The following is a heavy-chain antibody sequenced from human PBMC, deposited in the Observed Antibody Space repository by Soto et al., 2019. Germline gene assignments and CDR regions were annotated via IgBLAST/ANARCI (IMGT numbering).Heavy chain of an antibody. V-gene: IGHV3-33*08. CDR2: IWYDGSNK. Sequence: GGSLRLSRSASGFPFSSYCMHWVRPAPGKGLEWVAVIWYDGSNKYYADSVKGRFTISRDNSKNTLYLQMNSLRAEDTAVYYCARDFGYDYLWGSYHTSTDYWGQGTLVTVSS. CDR3: ARDFGYDYLWGSYHTSTDY. D-gene: IGHD3-16*02. CDR1: GFPFSSYC. J-gene: IGHJ4*02.